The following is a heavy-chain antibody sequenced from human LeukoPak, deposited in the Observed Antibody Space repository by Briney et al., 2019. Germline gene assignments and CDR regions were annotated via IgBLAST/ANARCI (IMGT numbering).Heavy chain of an antibody. CDR1: GFNFNNYA. J-gene: IGHJ4*02. CDR2: ISGGAGAT. V-gene: IGHV3-23*01. D-gene: IGHD1-26*01. Sequence: GGSLRLSCAASGFNFNNYAMSWVRRAPGKGPEWVSAISGGAGATYCADSVKGRFTIARDNSKNTVYLQMNSLRADDTAVYYCTKEEEPPFFDYWGQGTLVTVSS. CDR3: TKEEEPPFFDY.